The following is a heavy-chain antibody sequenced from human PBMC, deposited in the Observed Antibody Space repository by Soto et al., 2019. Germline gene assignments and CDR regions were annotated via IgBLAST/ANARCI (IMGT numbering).Heavy chain of an antibody. D-gene: IGHD5-18*01. CDR1: GFTFSNYW. Sequence: GGSLRLSCAASGFTFSNYWMHWVRQGPGKGLVWVARIYSDGSVTTYADSVKGRFTISRDNAKSTLYLQMNSLRAEDTAVYYCATLNSFGSDYWGRGTLVTVSS. CDR2: IYSDGSVT. CDR3: ATLNSFGSDY. J-gene: IGHJ4*02. V-gene: IGHV3-74*01.